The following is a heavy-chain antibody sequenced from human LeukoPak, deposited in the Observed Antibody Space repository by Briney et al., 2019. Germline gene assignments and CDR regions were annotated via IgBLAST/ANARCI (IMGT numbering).Heavy chain of an antibody. J-gene: IGHJ4*02. D-gene: IGHD1-26*01. Sequence: PSETLSLTCAVYGGSFSGYYWSWIRQPPGKGLEWIGEINHSGSTNYNPSLKSRVTISVDTSKNQFSLKLSSVTAADTAVYYCARERRGSYAIFDYWGQGTLVTVSS. V-gene: IGHV4-34*01. CDR2: INHSGST. CDR1: GGSFSGYY. CDR3: ARERRGSYAIFDY.